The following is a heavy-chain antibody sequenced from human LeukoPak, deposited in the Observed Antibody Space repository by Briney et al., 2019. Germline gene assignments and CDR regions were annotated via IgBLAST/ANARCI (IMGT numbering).Heavy chain of an antibody. J-gene: IGHJ4*02. CDR2: ISYDGSNE. Sequence: GESLRLSCAASGFTFSTYGMHWVRQAPGKGLEWVAVISYDGSNEYYADSVKGRFSISRDNSKNTLSLQMNSLRAEDTAVYYCAKDHCFHCGFDYWGQGTLVTVSS. CDR1: GFTFSTYG. V-gene: IGHV3-30*18. CDR3: AKDHCFHCGFDY. D-gene: IGHD2-21*01.